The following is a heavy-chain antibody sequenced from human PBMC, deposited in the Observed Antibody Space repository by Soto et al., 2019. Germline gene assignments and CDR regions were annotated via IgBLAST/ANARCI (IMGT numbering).Heavy chain of an antibody. D-gene: IGHD6-13*01. Sequence: SETLSLTCFVSGGSISSYFYIWVRQPPGKGLEWIGSVYYTGTTDYNPSLKSRVTISVDTSKTQFSLNLRSVTAADTAVYYCARDLAAVPRAFAYWGRGTLVTVSS. V-gene: IGHV4-59*01. CDR3: ARDLAAVPRAFAY. CDR2: VYYTGTT. J-gene: IGHJ4*02. CDR1: GGSISSYF.